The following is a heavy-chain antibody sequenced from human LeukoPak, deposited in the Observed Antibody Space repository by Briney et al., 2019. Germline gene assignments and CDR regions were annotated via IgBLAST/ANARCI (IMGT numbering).Heavy chain of an antibody. CDR1: GFTVSSNS. J-gene: IGHJ4*02. V-gene: IGHV3-53*01. Sequence: HPGGSLRPSCTVSGFTVSSNSMSWVRQAPGKGLEWVSFIYSDNTHYSDSVKGRFTISRDNSKNTLYLQMNSLRAEDTAIYYCATYRQVLLPFESWGQGTLVTVSS. CDR3: ATYRQVLLPFES. D-gene: IGHD2-8*02. CDR2: IYSDNT.